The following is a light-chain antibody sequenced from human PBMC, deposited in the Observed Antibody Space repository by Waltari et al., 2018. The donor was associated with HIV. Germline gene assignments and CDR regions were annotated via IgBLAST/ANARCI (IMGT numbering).Light chain of an antibody. CDR2: EVS. CDR3: SFYGGSNILV. Sequence: QSALTQPPSASGSPGQSVTISCTGASSDLGVYNSVAWYQQPPGKAPKVIISEVSKRSPGVPTRCPGSTSGNTASLTVSGLQADDEAEYFCSFYGGSNILVFGGGTKLTVL. CDR1: SSDLGVYNS. V-gene: IGLV2-8*01. J-gene: IGLJ2*01.